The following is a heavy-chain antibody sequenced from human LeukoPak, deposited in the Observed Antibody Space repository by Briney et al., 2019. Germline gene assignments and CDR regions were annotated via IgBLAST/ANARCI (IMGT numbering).Heavy chain of an antibody. D-gene: IGHD6-13*01. CDR1: GFTFSNAW. J-gene: IGHJ4*02. CDR2: IKGETDGATT. V-gene: IGHV3-15*01. Sequence: PGGSLRLSCAASGFTFSNAWMTWVRQAPGKGLEWVGRIKGETDGATTDYVAPVKGRFTISRDDSKNTVFLQMKSLKTEDTGVYYCTFGSWWAYWGQGTLVTVSS. CDR3: TFGSWWAY.